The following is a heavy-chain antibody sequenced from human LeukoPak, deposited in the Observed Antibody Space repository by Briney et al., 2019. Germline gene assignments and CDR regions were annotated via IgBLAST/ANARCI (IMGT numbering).Heavy chain of an antibody. J-gene: IGHJ5*02. V-gene: IGHV4-34*01. CDR1: GGSFSGYY. CDR3: ARIIHWLDP. CDR2: INHSGST. Sequence: PSETLSLTCAVYGGSFSGYYWSWIRQPPGKGLEWIGEINHSGSTNYNPSLKSRVTISVDTSKNQFSLKLSSVTAADTAVYYCARIIHWLDPWGQGTLVTVSS.